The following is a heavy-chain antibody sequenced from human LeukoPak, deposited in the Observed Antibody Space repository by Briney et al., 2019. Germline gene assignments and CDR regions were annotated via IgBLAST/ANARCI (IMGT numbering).Heavy chain of an antibody. CDR3: XXXXXXXQLVHDAFDI. V-gene: IGHV3-23*01. D-gene: IGHD6-13*01. J-gene: IGHJ3*02. CDR1: RFTFSSYA. Sequence: PGGSLRLSCAASRFTFSSYAMSWVRQAPGKGLEWVSAISGSGGSTYYADSVKGRFTISRDNSKNTLYLQMNSLRAEDTAVYYCXXXXXXXQLVHDAFDIWGQGTMVTVSS. CDR2: ISGSGGST.